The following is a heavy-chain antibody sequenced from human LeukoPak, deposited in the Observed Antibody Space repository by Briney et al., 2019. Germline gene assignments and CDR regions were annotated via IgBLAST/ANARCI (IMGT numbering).Heavy chain of an antibody. V-gene: IGHV4-59*01. J-gene: IGHJ2*01. D-gene: IGHD3-10*01. CDR3: ARDYGEYRASFDL. Sequence: SETLSLTCTVSGGSISSYYWSWIRQPPGKGLEWIGYIYYSGSTNYNPSLKSRVTISVDTSKNQFSLKLSSVTAADTAVYYCARDYGEYRASFDLWGRGTLVTVSS. CDR2: IYYSGST. CDR1: GGSISSYY.